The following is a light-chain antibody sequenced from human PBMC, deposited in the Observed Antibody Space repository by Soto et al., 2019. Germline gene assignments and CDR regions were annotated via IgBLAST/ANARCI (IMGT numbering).Light chain of an antibody. J-gene: IGKJ2*01. Sequence: EIVLTQSPGTLSLSPGERATLSCRASQSISTSYLAWYQQRPGQAPRLLIYGASSRATGIPDRFSGSGSGTAFTLTISRLEPEDFAVYYCQQYHSSPMYTFGQGNKLQIK. CDR1: QSISTSY. V-gene: IGKV3-20*01. CDR3: QQYHSSPMYT. CDR2: GAS.